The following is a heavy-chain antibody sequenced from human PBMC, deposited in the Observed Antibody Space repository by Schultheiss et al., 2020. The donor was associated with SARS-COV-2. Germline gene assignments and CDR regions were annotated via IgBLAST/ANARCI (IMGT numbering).Heavy chain of an antibody. D-gene: IGHD2-21*02. J-gene: IGHJ4*02. CDR1: GFTFSSYA. CDR2: ISYDGSNK. Sequence: GESLKISCAASGFTFSSYAMHWVRQAPGKGLEWVAVISYDGSNKYYADSVKGRFTISRDNSKNTLYLQMNSLRAEDTAVYYCAREGGETAADYWGQGTLVTVSS. V-gene: IGHV3-30-3*01. CDR3: AREGGETAADY.